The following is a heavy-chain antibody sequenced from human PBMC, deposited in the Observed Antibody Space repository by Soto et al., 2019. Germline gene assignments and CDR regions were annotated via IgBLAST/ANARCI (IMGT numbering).Heavy chain of an antibody. V-gene: IGHV4-34*01. D-gene: IGHD3-3*01. CDR3: ARGGDFWVYYGMDV. Sequence: SETLSLTCAVYGGSFSGYYWSWIRQPPGKGLEWIGEINHSGSTNYNPSLKSRITISVDRSKNQFSLKLSSVTAADTAVYYCARGGDFWVYYGMDVWGQGTTVTVSS. CDR2: INHSGST. J-gene: IGHJ6*02. CDR1: GGSFSGYY.